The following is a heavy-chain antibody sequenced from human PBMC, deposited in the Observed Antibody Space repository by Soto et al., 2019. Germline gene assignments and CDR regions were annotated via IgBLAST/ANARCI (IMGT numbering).Heavy chain of an antibody. CDR1: GYTFTSYA. CDR2: INAGNGNT. D-gene: IGHD5-18*01. CDR3: ARDLGYSYGSDY. Sequence: QVQLVQSGAEEKKPGASVKVSCKASGYTFTSYAMHWVRQAPGQRLEWMGWINAGNGNTKYSQKFQGRVTITRDTAASTDYMELSSLRSEDTAVYYCARDLGYSYGSDYWGQGTLVTVSS. V-gene: IGHV1-3*05. J-gene: IGHJ4*02.